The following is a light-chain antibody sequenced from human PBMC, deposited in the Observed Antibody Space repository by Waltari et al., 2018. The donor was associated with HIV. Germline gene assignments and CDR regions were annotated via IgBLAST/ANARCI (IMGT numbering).Light chain of an antibody. Sequence: DIQMPQSPSTLSASVGHRVTITCRASQSIGNWLAWYQQKPGRAPKVLIYKASSLQSGVPSRFSGRGSETEFTLTISSLQPDDFATYYCQQISSASRTFGGGTKVEIK. J-gene: IGKJ4*01. CDR3: QQISSASRT. V-gene: IGKV1-5*03. CDR2: KAS. CDR1: QSIGNW.